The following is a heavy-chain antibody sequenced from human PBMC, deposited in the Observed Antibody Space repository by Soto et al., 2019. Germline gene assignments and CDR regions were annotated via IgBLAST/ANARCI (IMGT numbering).Heavy chain of an antibody. Sequence: QVQLVQSGAEVKKPGSSVKVSCKASGGTFSSYAISWVRQAPGQGLEWMGGIIPFFGTANYAQKFQGRVTITADESTSTAYMELSSLRSEDTAVYYCAREKTRYYDSSGYSEYNWFDPWGQGTLVTVSS. V-gene: IGHV1-69*01. CDR2: IIPFFGTA. CDR3: AREKTRYYDSSGYSEYNWFDP. J-gene: IGHJ5*02. CDR1: GGTFSSYA. D-gene: IGHD3-22*01.